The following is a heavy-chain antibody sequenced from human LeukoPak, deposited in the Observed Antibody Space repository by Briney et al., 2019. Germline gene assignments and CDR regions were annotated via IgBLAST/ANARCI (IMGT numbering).Heavy chain of an antibody. Sequence: GGSLRLSCAASGFTFSSYAMSWVRQAPGKGLEWVSGISGSGSSTYYADSVKGRFTISRDNAKNTLYLQMNSLRVEDTAVYHCVRRHPPPSTSPTSYGMDVWGQGTTVTVSS. D-gene: IGHD2-2*01. CDR2: ISGSGSST. CDR1: GFTFSSYA. V-gene: IGHV3-23*01. CDR3: VRRHPPPSTSPTSYGMDV. J-gene: IGHJ6*02.